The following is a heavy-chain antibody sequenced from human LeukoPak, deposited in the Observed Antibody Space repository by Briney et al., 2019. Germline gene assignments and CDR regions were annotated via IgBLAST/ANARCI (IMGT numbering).Heavy chain of an antibody. CDR3: ARDPVSISLVRGVTKYYYYGMDV. V-gene: IGHV3-66*01. D-gene: IGHD3-10*01. CDR2: IYSGGST. J-gene: IGHJ6*02. Sequence: PGGSLRLSCAASGFTVSSNYMSWVRQAPGKGLEWVSVIYSGGSTYYVDSVKGRFTISRDNPKNTLYLQMNGLRAEDTAVYYCARDPVSISLVRGVTKYYYYGMDVWGQGTTVTVSS. CDR1: GFTVSSNY.